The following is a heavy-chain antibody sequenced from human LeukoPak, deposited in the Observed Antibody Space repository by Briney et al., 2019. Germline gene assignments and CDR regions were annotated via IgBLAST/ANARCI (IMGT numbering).Heavy chain of an antibody. D-gene: IGHD3-16*02. CDR2: INSDGSST. Sequence: GGSLRLSCAASGFTFSSYWMHWVRQAPGKGLVWVSRINSDGSSTSYADSVKGRFTISRDNAKNTLYLQMNSLRAGDTAVYYCAGTRYYDYVWGSYRSEFDYWGQGTLVTVSS. CDR1: GFTFSSYW. CDR3: AGTRYYDYVWGSYRSEFDY. J-gene: IGHJ4*02. V-gene: IGHV3-74*01.